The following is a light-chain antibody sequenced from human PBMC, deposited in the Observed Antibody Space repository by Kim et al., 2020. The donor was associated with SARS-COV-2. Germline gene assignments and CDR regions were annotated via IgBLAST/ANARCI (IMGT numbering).Light chain of an antibody. Sequence: VAPGETSTLSCRASQGVSSNLAWYQQKPGQAPRLLIYGASTRATGIPARFSGSGSGTEFTLTISSLQSEDFAVYYCQQYNNWPPAFGQGTKVDIK. CDR3: QQYNNWPPA. CDR2: GAS. CDR1: QGVSSN. J-gene: IGKJ1*01. V-gene: IGKV3-15*01.